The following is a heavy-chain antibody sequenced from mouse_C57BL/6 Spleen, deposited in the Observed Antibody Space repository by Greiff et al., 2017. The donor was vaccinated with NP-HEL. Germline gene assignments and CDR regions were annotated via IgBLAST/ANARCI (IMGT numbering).Heavy chain of an antibody. D-gene: IGHD2-2*01. CDR1: GYTFTSYT. CDR3: ARWGYYGYDEEAWFAY. Sequence: VQLQESGAELARPGASVKMSCKASGYTFTSYTMHWVKQRPGQGLEWIGYINPSSGYTKYNQKFKDKATLTADKSSSTAYMQLSSLTSEDSAVYYCARWGYYGYDEEAWFAYWGQGTLVTVSA. V-gene: IGHV1-4*01. J-gene: IGHJ3*01. CDR2: INPSSGYT.